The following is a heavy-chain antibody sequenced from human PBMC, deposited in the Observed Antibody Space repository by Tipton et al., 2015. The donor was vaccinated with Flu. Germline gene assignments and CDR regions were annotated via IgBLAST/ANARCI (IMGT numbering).Heavy chain of an antibody. CDR3: ARDRAMVVVVAAPIPSNFDY. J-gene: IGHJ4*02. V-gene: IGHV4-39*07. CDR1: GGSISSSSYY. D-gene: IGHD3-22*01. CDR2: IYYSGST. Sequence: TLSLTCTVSGGSISSSSYYWGWIRQPPGKGLEWIGSIYYSGSTYYNPSLKSRVTISVDTSKNQFSLKLSSVTAADTAVYYCARDRAMVVVVAAPIPSNFDYWGRGTLVTVSS.